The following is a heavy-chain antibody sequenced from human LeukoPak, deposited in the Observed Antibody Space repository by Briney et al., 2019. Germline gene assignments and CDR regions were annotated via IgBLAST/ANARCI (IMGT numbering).Heavy chain of an antibody. CDR2: INHSGST. Sequence: SETLSLTCAVYGGSFSGCYWSWIRQPPGKGLEWIGEINHSGSTNYNPSLKSRVTISVDTSKNQFSLKLSSVTAADTAVYYCARQRTSGSYSPPDYWGQGTLVTVSS. D-gene: IGHD1-26*01. CDR1: GGSFSGCY. V-gene: IGHV4-34*01. J-gene: IGHJ4*02. CDR3: ARQRTSGSYSPPDY.